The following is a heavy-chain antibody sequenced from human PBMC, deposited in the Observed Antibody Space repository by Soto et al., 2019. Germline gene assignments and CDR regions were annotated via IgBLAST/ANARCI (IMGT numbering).Heavy chain of an antibody. J-gene: IGHJ5*02. CDR1: GGTFSSYA. CDR3: AIDGGDSPYCSGGSCYDLWFDP. D-gene: IGHD2-15*01. CDR2: IIPIFGTA. Sequence: QVQLVQSGAEVKKPGSSVKVSCKASGGTFSSYAISWVRQAPGQGLEWMGGIIPIFGTANYAQKFQGRVTITADESTSTAYMELSSLRSEDTAVYYCAIDGGDSPYCSGGSCYDLWFDPWGQGTLVTVSS. V-gene: IGHV1-69*01.